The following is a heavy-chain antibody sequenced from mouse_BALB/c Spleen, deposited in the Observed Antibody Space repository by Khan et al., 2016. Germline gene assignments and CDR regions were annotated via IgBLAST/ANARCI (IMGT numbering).Heavy chain of an antibody. Sequence: QVQLKQSGAELMKPGASVKISCKATGYTFSSYWIEWVKQRPGHGLEWIGEILPGSGSTNYNEKFKGKATFTSDTSSNTAYMQLSSLTSEDSAGYYCARGLLNDAMDYWGQGTSVTVSS. V-gene: IGHV1-9*01. CDR2: ILPGSGST. CDR3: ARGLLNDAMDY. J-gene: IGHJ4*01. CDR1: GYTFSSYW. D-gene: IGHD1-1*01.